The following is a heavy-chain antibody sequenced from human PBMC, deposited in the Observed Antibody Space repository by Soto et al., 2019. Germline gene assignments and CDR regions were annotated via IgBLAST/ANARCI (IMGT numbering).Heavy chain of an antibody. CDR3: ARSPTAMVREDNWFDP. D-gene: IGHD3-10*01. Sequence: SQTLSLTCTVSGGSISSGGYYWSWIRQHPGKGLEWIGYIYYSGSTYYNPSLKSRVTISVETSKNQFSLKLSSVTAADTAVYYCARSPTAMVREDNWFDPWGQGTLVTVS. CDR1: GGSISSGGYY. V-gene: IGHV4-31*03. CDR2: IYYSGST. J-gene: IGHJ5*02.